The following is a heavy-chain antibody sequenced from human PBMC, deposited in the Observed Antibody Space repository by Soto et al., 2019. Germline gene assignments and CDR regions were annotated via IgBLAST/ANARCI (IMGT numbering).Heavy chain of an antibody. V-gene: IGHV5-51*01. CDR1: GYSFTSYW. J-gene: IGHJ6*02. CDR3: ARHGDIAARPIYYYGMDV. Sequence: GESLKISCKGSGYSFTSYWIGWVRQMPGKGLEWMGIIYPGDPDTRYSPSFQGQVTISADKSISTAYLQWSSLKASDTAMYYCARHGDIAARPIYYYGMDVWGQGTTVTVSS. D-gene: IGHD6-6*01. CDR2: IYPGDPDT.